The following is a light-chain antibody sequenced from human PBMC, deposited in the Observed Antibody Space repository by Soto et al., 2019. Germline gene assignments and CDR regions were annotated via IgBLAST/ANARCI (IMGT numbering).Light chain of an antibody. Sequence: IQMTQSPSSLSASVGDRVTVTCWASQSISNYLNWYQQKPGKAPKVLIHTASSLQSGVPSRFSGSGSGTDFPLTITSLKTEDFATYYCQQSYSTPRTFGQGTKVDIK. CDR1: QSISNY. J-gene: IGKJ1*01. V-gene: IGKV1-39*01. CDR3: QQSYSTPRT. CDR2: TAS.